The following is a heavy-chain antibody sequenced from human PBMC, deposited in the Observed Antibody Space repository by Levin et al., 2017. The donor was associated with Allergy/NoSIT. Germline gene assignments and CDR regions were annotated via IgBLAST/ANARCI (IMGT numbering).Heavy chain of an antibody. CDR3: VPGIAATGSPTDY. J-gene: IGHJ4*02. CDR1: GFTFNKYD. D-gene: IGHD6-13*01. Sequence: PGESLKISCSASGFTFNKYDMSWIRQSPGKGLEWVSAIRDNGRRTFYADTVKGRFTISRDNSKNTVSLQMNSLRVDDTAVYYCVPGIAATGSPTDYWGQGTLVTVSS. CDR2: IRDNGRRT. V-gene: IGHV3-23*01.